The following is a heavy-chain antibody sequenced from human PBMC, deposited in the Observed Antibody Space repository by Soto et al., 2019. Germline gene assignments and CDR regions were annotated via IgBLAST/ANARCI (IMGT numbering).Heavy chain of an antibody. V-gene: IGHV3-7*03. CDR1: GFILRNYW. D-gene: IGHD3-16*02. J-gene: IGHJ5*02. CDR3: ARYRSLDL. Sequence: GGSLRLSCADSGFILRNYWMSWVRQAPGMGLQWVASIKEDGSEKYYVDPVKGRFTISRENAKNSLYLQMNSLRAEDTAVYYCARYRSLDLWGQGSLVTVSS. CDR2: IKEDGSEK.